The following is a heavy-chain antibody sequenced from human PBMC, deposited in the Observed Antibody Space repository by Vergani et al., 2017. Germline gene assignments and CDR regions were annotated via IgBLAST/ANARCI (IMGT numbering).Heavy chain of an antibody. CDR2: IYYSGST. D-gene: IGHD4-17*01. Sequence: QLQLQESGPGLVKPSETLSLTCTVSGGSISSSSYYWGWIRQPPGKGLEWIGSIYYSGSTYYNPSLKSRVTISVDTSKNQFSLKLSSVTAADTAVYYCARIVTSDYGDSNWFDPWGQGTLVTVSS. J-gene: IGHJ5*02. CDR3: ARIVTSDYGDSNWFDP. V-gene: IGHV4-39*07. CDR1: GGSISSSSYY.